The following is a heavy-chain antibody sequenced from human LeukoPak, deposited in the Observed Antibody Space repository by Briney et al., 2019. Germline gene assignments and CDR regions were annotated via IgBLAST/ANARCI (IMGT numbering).Heavy chain of an antibody. CDR1: GFTFNSYG. J-gene: IGHJ4*02. Sequence: GRSLRLSCAASGFTFNSYGMHWVRQAPGKGLEGVAVIWYDGSNKYYADSVKGRFTISRDNSKNTLYLQMNSLRAEDTVVYYCAKDRQAYYYFDYWGQGTLVTVSS. CDR2: IWYDGSNK. D-gene: IGHD2-21*01. V-gene: IGHV3-33*06. CDR3: AKDRQAYYYFDY.